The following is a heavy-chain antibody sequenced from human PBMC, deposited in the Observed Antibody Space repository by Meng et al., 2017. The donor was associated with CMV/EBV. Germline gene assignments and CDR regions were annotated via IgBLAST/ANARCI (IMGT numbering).Heavy chain of an antibody. Sequence: GSLRLSCTVSGGSISSYYWSWIRQPPGKGLEWIGYIYYSGSTNYNPSLKSRVTISVDTSKNQFSLKLSSVTAADTAVYYCASRKWVTVTLYYYYGMDVWGQGTTVTVSS. V-gene: IGHV4-59*12. CDR3: ASRKWVTVTLYYYYGMDV. J-gene: IGHJ6*02. CDR2: IYYSGST. D-gene: IGHD4-23*01. CDR1: GGSISSYY.